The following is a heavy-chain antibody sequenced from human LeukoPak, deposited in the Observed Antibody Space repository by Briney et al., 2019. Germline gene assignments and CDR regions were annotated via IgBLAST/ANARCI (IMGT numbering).Heavy chain of an antibody. V-gene: IGHV4-38-2*02. Sequence: SETLSLTCTVSGYSIRSGFYWGWIRQSPGKGLEWIGNIYHSGITYYTPSLKSRVTISVDTSKNQFYLKLSSVTAADTAVYYCARAVGSFDWLPLFDYWGQGTLVTVSS. CDR1: GYSIRSGFY. J-gene: IGHJ4*02. D-gene: IGHD3-9*01. CDR2: IYHSGIT. CDR3: ARAVGSFDWLPLFDY.